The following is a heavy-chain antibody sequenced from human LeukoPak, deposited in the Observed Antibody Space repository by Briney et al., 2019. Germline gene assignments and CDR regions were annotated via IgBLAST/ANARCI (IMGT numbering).Heavy chain of an antibody. CDR2: INPNSGGT. CDR3: ARDPTAAAGRDY. CDR1: GYTFTGYY. Sequence: ASVKVSXKASGYTFTGYYMHWVRQAPGQGLEWMGRINPNSGGTNYAQKFQGRVTMTRDTSISTAYMELSRLRSDDTAVYYCARDPTAAAGRDYWGQGTLVTVSS. D-gene: IGHD6-13*01. V-gene: IGHV1-2*06. J-gene: IGHJ4*02.